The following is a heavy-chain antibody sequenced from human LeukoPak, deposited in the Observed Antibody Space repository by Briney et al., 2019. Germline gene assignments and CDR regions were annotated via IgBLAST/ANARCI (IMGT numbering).Heavy chain of an antibody. Sequence: PSQTLSLTCTVSGGSISSYYWSWIRQPPGKGLEWIGEINRGGDTNYAPSLKSRVTISVDTSKIQISLKLSSVTAADTAVYYCAKSRLIDSSGSRWGPGTRVTVSS. CDR1: GGSISSYY. CDR3: AKSRLIDSSGSR. V-gene: IGHV4-34*01. CDR2: INRGGDT. D-gene: IGHD3-22*01. J-gene: IGHJ4*02.